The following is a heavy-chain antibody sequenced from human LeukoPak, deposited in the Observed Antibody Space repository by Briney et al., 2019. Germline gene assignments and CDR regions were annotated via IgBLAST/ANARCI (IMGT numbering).Heavy chain of an antibody. CDR2: ISYDGSNK. V-gene: IGHV3-30-3*01. CDR1: GFTLSSYA. CDR3: ARDPYDGDCSSTSCYVVY. D-gene: IGHD2-2*01. Sequence: PGRSLRLSCAASGFTLSSYAMHWVPQAPGKGLEWVAVISYDGSNKYYADSVKGRFTISRDNSKNTLYLQMNSLRAEDTAVYYCARDPYDGDCSSTSCYVVYWGQGTLVTVTS. J-gene: IGHJ4*02.